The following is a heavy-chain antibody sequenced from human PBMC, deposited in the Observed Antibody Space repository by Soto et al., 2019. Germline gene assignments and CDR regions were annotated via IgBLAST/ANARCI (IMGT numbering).Heavy chain of an antibody. J-gene: IGHJ4*02. CDR1: GGSISSSSYY. CDR2: IYYSGST. CDR3: ARVPFRPHGIAARPGDY. D-gene: IGHD6-6*01. Sequence: SETLSLTCTVSGGSISSSSYYWGWIRQPPGKGLEWIGSIYYSGSTYYNPSLKSRVTISVDTSKNQFSLKLSSVTAADTAVYYCARVPFRPHGIAARPGDYWGQGTLVTVSS. V-gene: IGHV4-39*07.